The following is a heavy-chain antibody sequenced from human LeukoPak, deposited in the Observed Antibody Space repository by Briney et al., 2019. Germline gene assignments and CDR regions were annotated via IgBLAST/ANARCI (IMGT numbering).Heavy chain of an antibody. J-gene: IGHJ4*02. CDR1: GDTFSSYA. Sequence: SVKVSCKASGDTFSSYAISWVRLAPGQGLEWMGGIIPIFGTANYAQKFQGRVTITTDESTSTAYMELSSLRSEDTAVYYCARVAVAGNFDYWGQGTLVTVSS. CDR3: ARVAVAGNFDY. V-gene: IGHV1-69*05. CDR2: IIPIFGTA. D-gene: IGHD6-19*01.